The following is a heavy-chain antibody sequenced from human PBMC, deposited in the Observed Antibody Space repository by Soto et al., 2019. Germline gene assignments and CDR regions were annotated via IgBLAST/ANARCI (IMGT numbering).Heavy chain of an antibody. CDR3: ARVGYCSSTSCYAWFDP. J-gene: IGHJ5*02. D-gene: IGHD2-2*01. V-gene: IGHV1-3*01. CDR1: GYTFTSYA. CDR2: INAGNGNT. Sequence: QVPLVQSGAEVKKPGASVKVSCKASGYTFTSYAMHWVRQAPGQRLEWMGWINAGNGNTKYSQKFQGRVTITRDTSASTAYMELSSLRSEDTAVYYCARVGYCSSTSCYAWFDPWGQGTLVTVSS.